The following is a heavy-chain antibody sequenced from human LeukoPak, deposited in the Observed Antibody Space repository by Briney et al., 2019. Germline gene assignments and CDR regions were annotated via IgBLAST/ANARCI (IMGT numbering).Heavy chain of an antibody. D-gene: IGHD3-10*01. V-gene: IGHV6-1*01. Sequence: SQTLSLTCAISGDSVSSNSATWNWIRQSPSRGLEWLGRTYYRTNWDNDYAVSVRSRITVNPDTSRNQFSLQLNSVTPEDTAVYYCARNYYDSGSYYSHFDYWGQGTLVTVSS. CDR3: ARNYYDSGSYYSHFDY. CDR1: GDSVSSNSAT. CDR2: TYYRTNWDN. J-gene: IGHJ4*02.